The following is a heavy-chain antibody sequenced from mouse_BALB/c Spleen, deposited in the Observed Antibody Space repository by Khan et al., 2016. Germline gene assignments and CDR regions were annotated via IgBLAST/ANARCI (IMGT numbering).Heavy chain of an antibody. CDR2: INPSTGYT. J-gene: IGHJ2*01. Sequence: QVQLKQSGAELAKPGASVKMSCKASGYTFTSYWMHWVKQRPGQGLEWIGYINPSTGYTEYNQKFKDKATLTADKSSSTAYMQLSSLTSEDSAVXYCARWGRLDYWGQGTTLTVSS. CDR3: ARWGRLDY. CDR1: GYTFTSYW. V-gene: IGHV1-7*01.